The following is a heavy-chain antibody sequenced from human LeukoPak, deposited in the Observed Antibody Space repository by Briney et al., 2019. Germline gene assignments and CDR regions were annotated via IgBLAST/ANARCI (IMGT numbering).Heavy chain of an antibody. D-gene: IGHD2/OR15-2a*01. V-gene: IGHV5-51*01. CDR3: ARRSSYTTSSGNYFEY. CDR2: IYPGDSDV. CDR1: GYTFSDYW. J-gene: IGHJ4*02. Sequence: GESLKISCQGSGYTFSDYWIGWVRQMPGKGLEWMGIIYPGDSDVRYSPSFQGQVTISADKSIRTAYLQWSSLKASDTAMYYCARRSSYTTSSGNYFEYWGQGALVSVSS.